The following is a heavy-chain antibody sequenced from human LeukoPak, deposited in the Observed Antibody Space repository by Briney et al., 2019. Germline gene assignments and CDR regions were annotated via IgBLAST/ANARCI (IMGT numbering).Heavy chain of an antibody. V-gene: IGHV1-2*02. Sequence: GASVKVSCKASGYTFTGYYMHWVRQAPRQGLEWMGWINPNSGGTNYAQKFQGRVTMTRDTSISTAYMELSRLRSDDTAVYYCARDLSAARGWAWLWGRGTLVTVSS. D-gene: IGHD6-6*01. J-gene: IGHJ2*01. CDR1: GYTFTGYY. CDR3: ARDLSAARGWAWL. CDR2: INPNSGGT.